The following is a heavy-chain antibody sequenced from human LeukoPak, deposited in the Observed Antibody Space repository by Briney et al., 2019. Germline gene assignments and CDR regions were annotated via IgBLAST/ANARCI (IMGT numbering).Heavy chain of an antibody. Sequence: ASVKVSCKASGYTFTNYDINWVRQAAGQGLEWLGFITPSTANTDYAQKLQGRITMTTDNSINTAYMELSSLRSDDTAVYYCARFRYDFGDGPDFWGQGTLDTVSS. V-gene: IGHV1-8*01. CDR3: ARFRYDFGDGPDF. CDR2: ITPSTANT. J-gene: IGHJ4*02. CDR1: GYTFTNYD. D-gene: IGHD4/OR15-4a*01.